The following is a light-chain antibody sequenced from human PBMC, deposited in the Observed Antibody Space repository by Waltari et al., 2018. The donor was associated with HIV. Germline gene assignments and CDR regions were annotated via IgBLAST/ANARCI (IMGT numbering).Light chain of an antibody. CDR2: YAS. CDR3: QQYINWPPYT. Sequence: DIVMTQSPATLSVSPGERATLSCMASQSISNNLAWSKQKPGQAPRLLMYYASTRATAVPARFSGSGSGTEFTLTISSLQSEDFAVYYCQQYINWPPYTFGQGTKLEIK. V-gene: IGKV3-15*01. CDR1: QSISNN. J-gene: IGKJ2*01.